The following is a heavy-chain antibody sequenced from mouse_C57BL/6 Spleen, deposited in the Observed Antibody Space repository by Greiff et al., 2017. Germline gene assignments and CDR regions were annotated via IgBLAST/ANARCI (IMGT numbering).Heavy chain of an antibody. V-gene: IGHV1-52*01. Sequence: QVQLQQPGAELVRPGSSVKLSCKASGYTFTSYWMHWVKQRPIQGLEWIGNIDPSDSETHYNQKFKDKATLTVDKSSNTAYMQLSSLTSEDSAFYCCAREPYGNWYFDVWGTGTTVTVSS. CDR1: GYTFTSYW. CDR2: IDPSDSET. D-gene: IGHD1-2*01. CDR3: AREPYGNWYFDV. J-gene: IGHJ1*03.